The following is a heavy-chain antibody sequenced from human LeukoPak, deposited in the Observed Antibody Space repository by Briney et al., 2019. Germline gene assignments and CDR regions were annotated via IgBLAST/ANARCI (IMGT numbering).Heavy chain of an antibody. Sequence: SVKVSCKTSGGTFNNSAISWVRQAPGQGLEWLGGIVPLFGTAGYAQKFQGRVTITKDESTRTVYLKLTSLTSDDTAVYYCARDVHGDYGSGWFDPWGQGTLVSVSS. CDR1: GGTFNNSA. J-gene: IGHJ5*02. D-gene: IGHD4-17*01. CDR3: ARDVHGDYGSGWFDP. V-gene: IGHV1-69*05. CDR2: IVPLFGTA.